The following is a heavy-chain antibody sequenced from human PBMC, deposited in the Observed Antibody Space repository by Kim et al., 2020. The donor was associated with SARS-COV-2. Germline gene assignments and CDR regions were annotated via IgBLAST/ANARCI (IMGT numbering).Heavy chain of an antibody. CDR1: GFTLNEYA. D-gene: IGHD2-15*01. Sequence: GGSLRLSCAASGFTLNEYAMSWVRQAPGKGLEWVSGISGNGDTTSYADSVKGRFTIFRDTAKKTLYLQMNSLRAEDTAVYYCAKDRYCADTRCPLDYWGQGTLVTVSS. CDR2: ISGNGDTT. V-gene: IGHV3-23*01. CDR3: AKDRYCADTRCPLDY. J-gene: IGHJ4*02.